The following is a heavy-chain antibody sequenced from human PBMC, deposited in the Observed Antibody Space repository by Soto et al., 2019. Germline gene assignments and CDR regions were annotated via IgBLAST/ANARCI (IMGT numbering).Heavy chain of an antibody. J-gene: IGHJ4*02. D-gene: IGHD4-17*01. CDR3: ALPFGDYG. V-gene: IGHV3-30*03. CDR2: ISYDGSNK. CDR1: GFTFSSYG. Sequence: QVQLVESGGGVVQPGRSLRLSCAASGFTFSSYGIHWVRQAPGKGLEWVAVISYDGSNKYYADSVKGRFTISRDNSKNTLYLQMNSLRAEDTAVYYCALPFGDYGWGQGTLVTVSS.